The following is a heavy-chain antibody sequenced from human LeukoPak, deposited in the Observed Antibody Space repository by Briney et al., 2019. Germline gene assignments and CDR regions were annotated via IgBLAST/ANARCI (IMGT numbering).Heavy chain of an antibody. D-gene: IGHD6-13*01. CDR3: AHSGAAGNFDY. CDR1: GFSLSTTGVG. J-gene: IGHJ4*02. CDR2: IYWDDDK. Sequence: SGPTLVKATQILTLTCTFSGFSLSTTGVGVGWIRQPPGKALEWLALIYWDDDKRYSPSLESRLTITKDTSKNQVVLKMTNMDPVDTATYYCAHSGAAGNFDYWGQGTLVTVYS. V-gene: IGHV2-5*02.